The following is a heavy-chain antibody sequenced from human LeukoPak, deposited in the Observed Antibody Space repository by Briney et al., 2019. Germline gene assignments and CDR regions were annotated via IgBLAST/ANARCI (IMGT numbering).Heavy chain of an antibody. CDR1: GGSISSYY. D-gene: IGHD6-19*01. J-gene: IGHJ4*02. CDR2: IYYSGST. CDR3: ARSSSGHLSYFDY. Sequence: SETLSLTCTVSGGSISSYYWSWIRQPPGKGLEWIGYIYYSGSTNYNPSLKSRVTISVDTSKNQFSLKLSSVTAADTAVYYCARSSSGHLSYFDYWGQGTLVTVSS. V-gene: IGHV4-59*08.